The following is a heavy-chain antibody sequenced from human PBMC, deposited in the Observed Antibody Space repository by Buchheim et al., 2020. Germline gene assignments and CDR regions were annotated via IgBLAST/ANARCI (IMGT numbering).Heavy chain of an antibody. J-gene: IGHJ5*02. Sequence: EVQLVESGGGLVQPGGSLRLSCAASGFTFSSYSMNWVRQAPGKGLEWVSYISSSSSTIYYAYSLKGRFTISRDNAKNSLYLQMNSLRAEDTAVYYCARGIGYCSGGSCYRWFDPWGQGTL. CDR2: ISSSSSTI. D-gene: IGHD2-15*01. V-gene: IGHV3-48*01. CDR3: ARGIGYCSGGSCYRWFDP. CDR1: GFTFSSYS.